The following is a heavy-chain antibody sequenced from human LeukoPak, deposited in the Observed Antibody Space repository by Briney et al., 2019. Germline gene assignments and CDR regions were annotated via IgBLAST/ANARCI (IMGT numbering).Heavy chain of an antibody. CDR1: GYTFTSYA. J-gene: IGHJ2*01. Sequence: ASVKVSCKASGYTFTSYARHWVRQAPGQRLEWMGWINAGNGNTKYSQKFQGRVTITRDTSASTAYMELSSLRSEDTAVYYCARSGVNFYDSSGYYTGWYFDLWGRGTLVTVSS. CDR3: ARSGVNFYDSSGYYTGWYFDL. CDR2: INAGNGNT. D-gene: IGHD3-22*01. V-gene: IGHV1-3*01.